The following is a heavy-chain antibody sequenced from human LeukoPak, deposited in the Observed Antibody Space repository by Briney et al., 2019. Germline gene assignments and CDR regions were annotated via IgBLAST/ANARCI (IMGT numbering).Heavy chain of an antibody. V-gene: IGHV3-30*04. CDR1: GFTFSSYA. J-gene: IGHJ4*02. D-gene: IGHD3-22*01. CDR2: ISYDGSNK. Sequence: GGSLRLSCAASGFTFSSYAMHWVRQAPGKGLEWVAVISYDGSNKYYADSVRGRFTISRDNSRNALYLQLSRLRVDDTAFYYCPKPLLTPDNWGPGTLVTVSS. CDR3: PKPLLTPDN.